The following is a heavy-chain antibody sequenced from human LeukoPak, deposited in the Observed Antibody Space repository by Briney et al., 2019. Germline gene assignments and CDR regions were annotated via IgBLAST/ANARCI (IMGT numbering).Heavy chain of an antibody. CDR1: GGSISGYF. J-gene: IGHJ6*03. CDR2: IYSTGTT. V-gene: IGHV4-4*09. Sequence: SETLSLTCTVSGGSISGYFWSWIRQPPGKVPEWIGYIYSTGTTNYSPSLSSRVTISVDTSKNQLSLNLRFVTATDTAVYHCARHNPPPTGFCSGTSCFMSGSQYFYMDVWGKGTSVTVS. CDR3: ARHNPPPTGFCSGTSCFMSGSQYFYMDV. D-gene: IGHD2-2*01.